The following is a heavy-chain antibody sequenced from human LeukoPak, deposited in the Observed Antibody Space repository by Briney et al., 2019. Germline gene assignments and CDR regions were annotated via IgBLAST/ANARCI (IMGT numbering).Heavy chain of an antibody. D-gene: IGHD3-16*01. CDR2: IYRGGVT. CDR1: GFTVTGSY. J-gene: IGHJ6*04. V-gene: IGHV3-53*01. CDR3: ARGASPDV. Sequence: PGGSLRLSCAASGFTVTGSYMTWVRQAPGKGLEWVSIIYRGGVTSYANSVRGRFTVSRDNSKNTLYLQMNSLRAEDTAVYYCARGASPDVWGKGTTVTVSS.